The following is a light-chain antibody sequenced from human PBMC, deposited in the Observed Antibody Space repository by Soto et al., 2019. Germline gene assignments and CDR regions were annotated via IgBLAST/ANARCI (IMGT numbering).Light chain of an antibody. V-gene: IGLV1-44*01. CDR2: NNN. CDR3: AAWDDSLNGLV. J-gene: IGLJ1*01. Sequence: QSVLTQPPSASGTPGHRGTLSCSGRSSNIGSNTVNWYQQLPGTAPKLLIYNNNQRPSGVHDRFSGSKSGTSASLAISGLQSEDEADYYCAAWDDSLNGLVFGTGTKLTVL. CDR1: SSNIGSNT.